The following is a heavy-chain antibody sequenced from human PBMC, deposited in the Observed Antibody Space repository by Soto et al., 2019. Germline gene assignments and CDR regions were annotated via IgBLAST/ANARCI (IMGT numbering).Heavy chain of an antibody. CDR1: GFTFSSCL. Sequence: EAQLLESGGGLVQPGGSLRLSCAASGFTFSSCLMSWVRQAPGKGLEWVSSISESGDYTSYADSVKGRFTISRDNSKNTLYLQMNSLRAEDTAVYYCAKDRAYYYWGQGTLVTVSS. V-gene: IGHV3-23*01. J-gene: IGHJ4*02. CDR2: ISESGDYT. CDR3: AKDRAYYY. D-gene: IGHD2-21*01.